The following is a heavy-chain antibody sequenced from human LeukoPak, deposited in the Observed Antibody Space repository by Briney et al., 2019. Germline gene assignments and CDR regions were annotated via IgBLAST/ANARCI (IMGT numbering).Heavy chain of an antibody. V-gene: IGHV5-51*01. CDR3: ARRGQAYHYYDY. Sequence: GESLKISCKGSGYSFTNYWIAWVRQMPGKGLGWMGIIYPDDSDTRYSPSFQGQVTISADKSISTAYLQWSSLKASDTAMYYCARRGQAYHYYDYWGQGTLVTVSS. CDR1: GYSFTNYW. J-gene: IGHJ4*02. CDR2: IYPDDSDT.